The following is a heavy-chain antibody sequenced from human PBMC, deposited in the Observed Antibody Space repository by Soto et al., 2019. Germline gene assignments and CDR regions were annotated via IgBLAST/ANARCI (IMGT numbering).Heavy chain of an antibody. CDR3: ALDYYGSGSYPNAAFDI. CDR1: GFTFSXSA. V-gene: IGHV3-23*01. J-gene: IGHJ3*02. D-gene: IGHD3-10*01. Sequence: LRLSCAASGFTFSXSAMSWVRQAPGKRLEWVSAISGSGGSPYYADSVKGRFTISRDNYKKTLYLQMNSLRAEDTAVYYCALDYYGSGSYPNAAFDIWGQGTMVTVSS. CDR2: ISGSGGSP.